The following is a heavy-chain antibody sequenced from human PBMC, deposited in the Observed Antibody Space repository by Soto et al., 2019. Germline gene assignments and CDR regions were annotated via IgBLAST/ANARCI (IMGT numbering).Heavy chain of an antibody. CDR1: GFTFSDYV. CDR2: ISDGGERT. V-gene: IGHV3-23*01. CDR3: ARDRSTDFGLDV. J-gene: IGHJ6*02. Sequence: EVQLLESGGDLVQPGGSLRLSCAASGFTFSDYVMSWVRQVPGKGLEWVSSISDGGERTDYRDSVRGRFTISRDNARFTLHLQMNSLRVDDTAIYFCARDRSTDFGLDVWGQGTTVTVSS. D-gene: IGHD3-3*01.